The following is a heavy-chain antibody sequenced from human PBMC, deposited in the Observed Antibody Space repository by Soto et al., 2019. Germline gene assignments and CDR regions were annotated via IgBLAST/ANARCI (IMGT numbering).Heavy chain of an antibody. CDR3: AKVKTWTYLDF. Sequence: PGGSLRLSCAASGFTFTNYAMTWVRQGPGRGMEWDSFISGSGETTYYADAVEGRFTISRDNSKSTLYLQMNSLRAEDTALYYCAKVKTWTYLDFWGQGTLVTVSS. V-gene: IGHV3-23*01. D-gene: IGHD5-12*01. CDR1: GFTFTNYA. J-gene: IGHJ4*02. CDR2: ISGSGETT.